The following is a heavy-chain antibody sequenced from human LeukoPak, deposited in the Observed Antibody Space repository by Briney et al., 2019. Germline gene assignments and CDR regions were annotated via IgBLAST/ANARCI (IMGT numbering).Heavy chain of an antibody. J-gene: IGHJ4*02. CDR3: ARRPYESSSWMYYFDY. V-gene: IGHV5-51*01. CDR2: FYPGDSDI. D-gene: IGHD6-13*01. CDR1: GYTFTNYW. Sequence: GESLKISCKASGYTFTNYWIGWVRQMPGKGLGWMGIFYPGDSDIRYSPSFQGQVTFSADKSISTAYLHWSSLKASDTAMYYCARRPYESSSWMYYFDYWGQGTLVTVSS.